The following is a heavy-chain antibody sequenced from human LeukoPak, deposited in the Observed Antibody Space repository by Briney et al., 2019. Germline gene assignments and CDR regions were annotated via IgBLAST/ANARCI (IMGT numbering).Heavy chain of an antibody. CDR3: ARTYSSSWSDAFDI. D-gene: IGHD6-13*01. CDR2: IYSGGST. CDR1: GFTVSSNY. V-gene: IGHV3-53*01. J-gene: IGHJ3*02. Sequence: GGSLRLSFAASGFTVSSNYVSWVRQAPGKGLEWVSVIYSGGSTYYADSVKGRFTISRDNSKNTLYLQMNSLRAEDTAVYYCARTYSSSWSDAFDIWGQGTMVTVSS.